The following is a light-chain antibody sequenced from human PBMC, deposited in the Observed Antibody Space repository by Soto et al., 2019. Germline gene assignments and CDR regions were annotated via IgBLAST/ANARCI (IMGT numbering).Light chain of an antibody. CDR3: KQYNSYSRT. V-gene: IGKV1-9*01. CDR1: QGISSY. Sequence: LKQSPASLSASVGDRVTIPCRASQGISSYLAWYQQKPGKAPKLLIYAASTLQSGVPARFSGSGSGTEFSLSISSLQADDVGAYYCKQYNSYSRTFGQGTKVDIK. J-gene: IGKJ1*01. CDR2: AAS.